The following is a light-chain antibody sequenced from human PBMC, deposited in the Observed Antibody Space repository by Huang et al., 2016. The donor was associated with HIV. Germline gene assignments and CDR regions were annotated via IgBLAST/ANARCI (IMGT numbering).Light chain of an antibody. J-gene: IGKJ3*01. CDR2: GAS. CDR1: QSVTGN. CDR3: QQYNKWPRT. Sequence: ETVMTQSPATLSVSPGERATLSCRASQSVTGNLAWYQHKPGQPPRLLIYGASTRAAGAAARFNASGSGTEFTLTINSLQSEDFAVYYCQQYNKWPRTFGPGTKVDVK. V-gene: IGKV3-15*01.